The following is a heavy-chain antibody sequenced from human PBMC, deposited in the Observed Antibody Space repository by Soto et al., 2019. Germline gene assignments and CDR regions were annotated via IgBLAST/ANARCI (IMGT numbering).Heavy chain of an antibody. CDR2: ISGSGGST. CDR3: AKDLIGYCSVGRCYAEWYFDL. J-gene: IGHJ2*01. V-gene: IGHV3-23*01. CDR1: GFTFSSYA. D-gene: IGHD2-15*01. Sequence: EVQLLESGGGLVQPGGSLRLSCAASGFTFSSYAMSWVRQAPGKGLEWVSAISGSGGSTYYADSVKGRFTISRDNSKNTLYQQMNSMRAEDNAVYYCAKDLIGYCSVGRCYAEWYFDLWGRGTLVTVSS.